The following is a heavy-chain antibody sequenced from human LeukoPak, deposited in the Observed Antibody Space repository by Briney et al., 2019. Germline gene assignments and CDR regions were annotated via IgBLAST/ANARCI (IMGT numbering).Heavy chain of an antibody. CDR1: GFTFSSYS. CDR2: ISSSSSNI. V-gene: IGHV3-21*04. J-gene: IGHJ3*02. D-gene: IGHD3-16*02. Sequence: AGGSLRLSCAASGFTFSSYSMNWVRQAPGKGLEWVSSISSSSSNIYYADSVKGRFTISRDNAKNSLYLQMNSLRAEDTAVYYCAKPDPSGRSFGGVTVIGAFDIWGQGTMVTVSS. CDR3: AKPDPSGRSFGGVTVIGAFDI.